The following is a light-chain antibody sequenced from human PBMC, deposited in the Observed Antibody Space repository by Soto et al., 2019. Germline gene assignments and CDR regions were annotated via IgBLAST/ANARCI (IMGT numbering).Light chain of an antibody. CDR2: GAS. CDR3: QHFGNSLWT. V-gene: IGKV3-11*01. J-gene: IGKJ1*01. CDR1: QSVGSS. Sequence: EIEVAQSPPTLSLSPGERATLSCRASQSVGSSFAWYQQKSGQAPRLLIYGASSRAIHTPDRFSGSGSGTDFTLTISGLEPEDFAVYYCQHFGNSLWTFGQGTKVDIK.